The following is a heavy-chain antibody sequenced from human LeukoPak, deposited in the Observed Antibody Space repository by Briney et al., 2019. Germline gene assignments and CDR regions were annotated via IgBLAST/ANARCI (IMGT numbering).Heavy chain of an antibody. Sequence: GASVKVSCKASGYTFTGYYMHWVRQAPGQGLEWMGWINPNSGGTNYAQEFQGRVTMTRDTSISTAYMELSRLRSDDTAVYYCARFYCSGGSCYRGNFDLWGRGTLVTVSS. J-gene: IGHJ2*01. V-gene: IGHV1-2*02. D-gene: IGHD2-15*01. CDR2: INPNSGGT. CDR1: GYTFTGYY. CDR3: ARFYCSGGSCYRGNFDL.